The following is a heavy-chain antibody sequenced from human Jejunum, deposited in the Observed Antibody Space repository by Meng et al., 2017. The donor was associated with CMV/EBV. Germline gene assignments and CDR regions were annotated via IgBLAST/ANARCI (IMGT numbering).Heavy chain of an antibody. CDR3: VRGGGGSYYGFR. V-gene: IGHV3-74*01. D-gene: IGHD3/OR15-3a*01. J-gene: IGHJ4*02. CDR2: IKSDGSGT. Sequence: ASRITFSNYWMHWVRQGPGKGLVWVSRIKSDGSGTTYADSVKGRFTVSRDNAKNTLYLQMDSLRAEDTAVYYCVRGGGGSYYGFRWGRGTLVTVSS. CDR1: RITFSNYW.